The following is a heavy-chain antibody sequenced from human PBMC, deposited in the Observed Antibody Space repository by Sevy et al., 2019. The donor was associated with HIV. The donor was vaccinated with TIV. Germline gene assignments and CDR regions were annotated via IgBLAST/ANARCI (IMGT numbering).Heavy chain of an antibody. J-gene: IGHJ6*02. CDR1: GISFTTSG. V-gene: IGHV3-30*18. CDR2: ISYHGRDK. CDR3: AKDFTGYNGLDV. Sequence: GGSLRLSRVSGISFTTSGMHWVRQAPGKGLEWVAVISYHGRDKFYAESVKGRSNISRDNSKNMVYLQIDSLRPEDTAVYYCAKDFTGYNGLDVWGQGTMVTVSS. D-gene: IGHD3-9*01.